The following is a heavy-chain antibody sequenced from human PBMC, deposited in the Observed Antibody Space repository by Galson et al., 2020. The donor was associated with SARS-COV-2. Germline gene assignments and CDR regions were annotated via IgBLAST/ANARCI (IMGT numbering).Heavy chain of an antibody. Sequence: GGSLRLSCAASGFTFSSYSMTWVRQAPGKGLEWVSYISSSSSTISYADSVKGRFTISRDNAKNSLYLQMNSLRAEDTAVYYCARGAPRGGGYCSSTSCYDLGYWGQGTLVTVSS. V-gene: IGHV3-48*01. D-gene: IGHD2-2*01. CDR1: GFTFSSYS. CDR3: ARGAPRGGGYCSSTSCYDLGY. CDR2: ISSSSSTI. J-gene: IGHJ4*02.